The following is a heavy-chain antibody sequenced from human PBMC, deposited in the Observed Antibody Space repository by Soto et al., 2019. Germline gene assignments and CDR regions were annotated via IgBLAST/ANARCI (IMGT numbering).Heavy chain of an antibody. V-gene: IGHV3-48*03. Sequence: GGSLRLSCAASGFTFSSYEMNWVRQAPGKGLEWVSYISSSGSTIYYADSVKGRFTISRDNAKNSLYLQMNSLRGEDTAVYYCARDEYYYDSSGYPDAFDIWGQGTMVTVSS. D-gene: IGHD3-22*01. CDR2: ISSSGSTI. CDR1: GFTFSSYE. J-gene: IGHJ3*02. CDR3: ARDEYYYDSSGYPDAFDI.